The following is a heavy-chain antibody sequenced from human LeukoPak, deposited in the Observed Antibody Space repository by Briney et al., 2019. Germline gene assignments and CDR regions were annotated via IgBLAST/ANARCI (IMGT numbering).Heavy chain of an antibody. CDR1: GFTFSSYS. CDR3: ARGLYGRVAANWCDP. V-gene: IGHV3-21*01. CDR2: ISSSSSYI. Sequence: GGSLRLSCAASGFTFSSYSMNWVRQTPGKGLEWVSSISSSSSYIYYADSVKGRFTIYRDNAKNSLYLQMNSLRAEDTAVYYCARGLYGRVAANWCDPWVQGTLVTVSS. J-gene: IGHJ5*02. D-gene: IGHD4-17*01.